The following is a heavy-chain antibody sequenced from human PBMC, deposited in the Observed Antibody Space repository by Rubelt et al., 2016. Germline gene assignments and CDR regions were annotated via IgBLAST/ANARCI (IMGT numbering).Heavy chain of an antibody. CDR2: INHSGST. D-gene: IGHD6-13*01. CDR1: GGSFSGYY. Sequence: QVQLQQWGAGLLKPSETLSLTCAVYGGSFSGYYWSWIRQPPGKGLEWIGEINHSGSTDYNPSLKSRVTIPVDPSRNQFSRKLSAVAAGDTAVYDCARGLARAAAAPRRLWFDPWGQGTLVTVSS. J-gene: IGHJ5*02. CDR3: ARGLARAAAAPRRLWFDP. V-gene: IGHV4-34*01.